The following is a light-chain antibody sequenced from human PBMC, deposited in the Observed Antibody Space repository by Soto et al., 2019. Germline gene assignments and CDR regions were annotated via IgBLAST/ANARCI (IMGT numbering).Light chain of an antibody. V-gene: IGKV1-12*01. CDR1: QGIRSW. CDR3: QQAISFPIT. Sequence: DIQMTQSPSSVSASVGDRVTITCRASQGIRSWLAWYQQKPGTAPKLLIYAASTLQSGVPSRFSGSGSGTDFTLTISSLQPDDFATYYCQQAISFPITFGQGTRLEIK. J-gene: IGKJ5*01. CDR2: AAS.